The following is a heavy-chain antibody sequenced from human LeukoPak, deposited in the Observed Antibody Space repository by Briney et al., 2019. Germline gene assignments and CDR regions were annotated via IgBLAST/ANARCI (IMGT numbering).Heavy chain of an antibody. CDR3: AREYVGIAVAGWFDP. V-gene: IGHV1-18*01. CDR2: ISAYNGNT. CDR1: GYIFTSYG. J-gene: IGHJ5*02. D-gene: IGHD6-19*01. Sequence: ASVKVSCKASGYIFTSYGMSWVRQAPGQGREWMGWISAYNGNTNYAQKLQGRVTMTTDTSTSTAYMELRSLRSDDTAVYYCAREYVGIAVAGWFDPWGQGTLVTVSS.